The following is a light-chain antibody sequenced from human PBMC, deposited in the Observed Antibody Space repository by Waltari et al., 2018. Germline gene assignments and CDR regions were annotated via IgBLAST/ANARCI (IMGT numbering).Light chain of an antibody. V-gene: IGLV1-44*01. CDR3: AAWDDSLNGFYV. CDR1: SPNLGGNS. Sequence: QSVLTQPPSASGTPGQRVTIPCSGSSPNLGGNSVNWYQQLPGTAPKLLIYSNNQRPSGVPDRFSGSKSGTSASLAISGLQSEDEADYYCAAWDDSLNGFYVFGTGTRVTVL. J-gene: IGLJ1*01. CDR2: SNN.